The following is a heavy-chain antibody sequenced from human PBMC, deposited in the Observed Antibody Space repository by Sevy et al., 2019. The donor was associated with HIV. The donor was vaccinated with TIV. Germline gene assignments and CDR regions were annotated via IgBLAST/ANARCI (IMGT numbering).Heavy chain of an antibody. CDR3: AIDGYNGSYFN. D-gene: IGHD5-12*01. J-gene: IGHJ4*02. Sequence: ASVKVSCKASGGTFSSYAISWVRQAPGQGLEWMGGIIPIFGTANYAQKFQGRVTITADESTSTAYMELSSLRSEDTAVYYCAIDGYNGSYFNWGQGTLVTVSS. CDR1: GGTFSSYA. V-gene: IGHV1-69*13. CDR2: IIPIFGTA.